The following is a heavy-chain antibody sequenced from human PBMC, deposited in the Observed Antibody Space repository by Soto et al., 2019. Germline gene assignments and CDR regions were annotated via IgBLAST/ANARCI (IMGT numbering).Heavy chain of an antibody. CDR2: IDWDDDK. J-gene: IGHJ4*02. CDR1: GFSLSTSGMC. Sequence: SGPTLVXPTQTLTLTCTFSGFSLSTSGMCVSWIRQPPGKALEWLALIDWDDDKYYSTSLKTRLTISKDTSKNQVVLTMTNMDPVDTATYYCARILVGSSWYPDWTFDYWGQGTLVTVSS. CDR3: ARILVGSSWYPDWTFDY. D-gene: IGHD6-13*01. V-gene: IGHV2-70*01.